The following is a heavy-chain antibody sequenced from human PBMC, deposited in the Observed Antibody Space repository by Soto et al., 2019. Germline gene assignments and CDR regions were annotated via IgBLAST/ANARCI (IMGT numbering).Heavy chain of an antibody. J-gene: IGHJ4*02. CDR3: ARDGEHVDTAIPGQQWLARGFDY. CDR1: GGTFSSYA. D-gene: IGHD5-18*01. V-gene: IGHV1-69*13. Sequence: SVKVSCKASGGTFSSYAISWVRQAPGQGLEWMGGIIPIFGTANYAQKFQGRVTITADESTSTAYMELSGLRSEDTAVYYCARDGEHVDTAIPGQQWLARGFDYWGQGTLVTSPQ. CDR2: IIPIFGTA.